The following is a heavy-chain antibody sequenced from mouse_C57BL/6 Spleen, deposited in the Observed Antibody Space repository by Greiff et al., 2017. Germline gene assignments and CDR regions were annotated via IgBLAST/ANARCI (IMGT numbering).Heavy chain of an antibody. J-gene: IGHJ3*01. CDR1: GYTFTSYW. V-gene: IGHV1-64*01. CDR3: ARDSNYGAWFAY. Sequence: QVHVKQPGAELVKPGASVKLSCKASGYTFTSYWMHWVKQRPGQGLEWIGMIHPNSGSTNYNEKFKSKATLTVDKSSSTAYMQLSSLTSEDSAVYYCARDSNYGAWFAYWGQGTLVTVSA. CDR2: IHPNSGST. D-gene: IGHD2-5*01.